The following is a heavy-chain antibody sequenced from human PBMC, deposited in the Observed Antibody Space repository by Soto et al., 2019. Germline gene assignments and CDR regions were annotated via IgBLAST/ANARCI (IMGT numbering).Heavy chain of an antibody. CDR2: IDHDGST. J-gene: IGHJ4*02. V-gene: IGHV3-74*01. Sequence: EVQLVESGGGLAQPGGSLRLSCAASGFTFSNYWMHWVRQAPGKGLAWVARIDHDGSTDYAGSVRGRFTVSRDNAENMLYLQMNSLRDDDTALYYCVRDSHGDYWGQGTLVTVSS. CDR1: GFTFSNYW. CDR3: VRDSHGDY.